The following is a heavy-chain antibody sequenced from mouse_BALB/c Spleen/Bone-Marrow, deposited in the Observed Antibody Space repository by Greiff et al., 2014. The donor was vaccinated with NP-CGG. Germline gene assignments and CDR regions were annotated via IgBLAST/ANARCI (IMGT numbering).Heavy chain of an antibody. CDR2: IRNKPNGYTI. D-gene: IGHD5-1*01. J-gene: IGHJ2*01. Sequence: EVKLVESGGGLVQPGGSLRLSCTTSGFTFTDYFMTWVRQPPGKALEWLGFIRNKPNGYTIEYNPSVKGRFTISRDNSQGILYLQMNTLRAEDSAIYYCARDYSGYFDFWGQGTTLTVSS. V-gene: IGHV7-3*02. CDR3: ARDYSGYFDF. CDR1: GFTFTDYF.